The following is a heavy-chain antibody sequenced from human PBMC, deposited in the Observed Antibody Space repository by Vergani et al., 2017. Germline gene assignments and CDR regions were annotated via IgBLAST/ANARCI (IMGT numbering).Heavy chain of an antibody. CDR2: IFPGDSDT. CDR1: GYRFTDYW. D-gene: IGHD1-1*01. J-gene: IGHJ4*02. V-gene: IGHV5-51*01. Sequence: EVQLVQSGAELKKPGESLKISCTASGYRFTDYWIAWVRQMPGKGLEWMGIIFPGDSDTRYGPSFQGQVTISVDKSVSTTFLQWSSLQASDTAIYYCARQGMLTGSFYSYWGQRSLVTVSS. CDR3: ARQGMLTGSFYSY.